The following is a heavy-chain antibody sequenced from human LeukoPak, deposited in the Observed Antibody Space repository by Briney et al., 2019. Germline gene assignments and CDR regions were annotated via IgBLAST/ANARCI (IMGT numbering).Heavy chain of an antibody. CDR2: IIPIFGTA. Sequence: SVKVSCKASGGTFSSYAISWVRQAPGQGLEWMGRIIPIFGTANYAQKFQGRVTITTDESTSTAYMELRSLRSDDTAVYYRARGATAWSWFDPWGQGTLVTVSS. V-gene: IGHV1-69*05. CDR1: GGTFSSYA. D-gene: IGHD5-12*01. J-gene: IGHJ5*02. CDR3: ARGATAWSWFDP.